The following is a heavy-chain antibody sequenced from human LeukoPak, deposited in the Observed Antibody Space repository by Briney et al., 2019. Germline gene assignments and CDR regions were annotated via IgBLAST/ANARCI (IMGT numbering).Heavy chain of an antibody. Sequence: GGSLRLSCAASGFTFSTYWRSWVRQAPGKGLECVANIKQDGSDKFYVDSVKGRFTISRDNAKNSLYLQMNSLRAEDTAVYYCARDTSAAYCSGGSCRGWYFYYYYYMDVWGKGTTVTVSS. CDR3: ARDTSAAYCSGGSCRGWYFYYYYYMDV. V-gene: IGHV3-7*01. D-gene: IGHD2-15*01. CDR1: GFTFSTYW. J-gene: IGHJ6*03. CDR2: IKQDGSDK.